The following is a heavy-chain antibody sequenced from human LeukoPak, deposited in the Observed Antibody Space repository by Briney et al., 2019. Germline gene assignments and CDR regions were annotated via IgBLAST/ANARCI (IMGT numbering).Heavy chain of an antibody. V-gene: IGHV4-39*01. D-gene: IGHD1-26*01. CDR1: GGSISSSSYY. J-gene: IGHJ6*02. CDR2: IYYSGST. CDR3: ARRSELQALDYYYGMDV. Sequence: PSETLSLTCTVSGGSISSSSYYWGWIRQPPGKGLEWIGSIYYSGSTYYNPSLKSRVTISVDTSKNQFSLKLSSVTAADTAVYYCARRSELQALDYYYGMDVWGQGTTVTVSS.